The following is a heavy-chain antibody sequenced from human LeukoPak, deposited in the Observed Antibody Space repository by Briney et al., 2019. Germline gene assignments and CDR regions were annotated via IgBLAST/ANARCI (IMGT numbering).Heavy chain of an antibody. Sequence: ASVKVSCRASGYTFTSSGIRWVRQAPGQGLEWMGWISAYNGNTNYAQNLQGRVTMTTDTSTSTAYMELRSLRSGDTAVYYCARSREQWLSFDYWGQGTLVTVSS. J-gene: IGHJ4*02. CDR1: GYTFTSSG. V-gene: IGHV1-18*01. D-gene: IGHD6-19*01. CDR3: ARSREQWLSFDY. CDR2: ISAYNGNT.